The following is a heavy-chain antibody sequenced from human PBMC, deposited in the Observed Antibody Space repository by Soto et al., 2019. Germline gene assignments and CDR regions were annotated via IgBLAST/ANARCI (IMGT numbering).Heavy chain of an antibody. CDR1: GGSFSGYY. CDR2: INHSGST. J-gene: IGHJ4*02. D-gene: IGHD6-6*01. CDR3: ARELRVAARPGRYFDY. Sequence: QVQLQQWGAGLLKPSETLSLTCAVYGGSFSGYYWSWIRQPPGKGLEWIGEINHSGSTNYNPSLKSRVTISVDTSKNQFSLKLSSVTAADTAVYYCARELRVAARPGRYFDYWGQGTLVTVSS. V-gene: IGHV4-34*01.